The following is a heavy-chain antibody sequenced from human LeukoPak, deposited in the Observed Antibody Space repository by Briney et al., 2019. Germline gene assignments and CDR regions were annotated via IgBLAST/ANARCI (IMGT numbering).Heavy chain of an antibody. CDR3: AREAIRDHYFDY. CDR2: ISSRGSTI. J-gene: IGHJ4*02. V-gene: IGHV3-48*03. D-gene: IGHD2-21*01. CDR1: GFTFSSYE. Sequence: GGSLRLSCAASGFTFSSYEMNWVRQAPGKGLEWVSYISSRGSTIYYADSVKGRFTISRENAKNSLYLQMNSLRAGDTAVYYCAREAIRDHYFDYWGQGTLVTVSS.